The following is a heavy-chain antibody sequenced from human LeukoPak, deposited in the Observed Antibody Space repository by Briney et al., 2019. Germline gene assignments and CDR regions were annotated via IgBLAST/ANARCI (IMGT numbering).Heavy chain of an antibody. V-gene: IGHV1-69*13. Sequence: SVKVSCKASGGTFSSYIINWVRQAPGQGLEWMGGIIPIFGTADYAQKFQGRVTITADESTSTAYMELSSLRSEDTAVYYCARAYSSNWYYFGSWGQGTLVTVSS. CDR3: ARAYSSNWYYFGS. D-gene: IGHD6-19*01. J-gene: IGHJ4*02. CDR1: GGTFSSYI. CDR2: IIPIFGTA.